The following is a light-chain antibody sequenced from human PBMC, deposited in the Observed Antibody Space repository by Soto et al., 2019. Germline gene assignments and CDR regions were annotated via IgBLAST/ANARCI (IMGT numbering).Light chain of an antibody. CDR1: RSDVGAYNY. Sequence: QSSLTQPASVSGAPGQSITISCSGSRSDVGAYNYVSWYQQYPGKAPKIMIYDVSNRPSGVSNRFSGSKSGTTASLTISGLQAEDEADYYCSSYTSSSTLLFGPGTKVTVL. J-gene: IGLJ1*01. CDR3: SSYTSSSTLL. V-gene: IGLV2-14*01. CDR2: DVS.